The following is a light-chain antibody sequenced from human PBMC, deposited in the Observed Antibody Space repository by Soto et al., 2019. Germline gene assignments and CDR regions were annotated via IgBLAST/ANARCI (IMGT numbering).Light chain of an antibody. J-gene: IGKJ1*01. Sequence: EIVMTQSPATLSVSPGERATLSCRASQSVSSSLAWYQQKPGRPPRLLIYGASTRATGIPARFDGSGSGTEFTLTISGLQSEDFAVYYCQQYNSWVTFGQGTKVDIK. V-gene: IGKV3-15*01. CDR2: GAS. CDR3: QQYNSWVT. CDR1: QSVSSS.